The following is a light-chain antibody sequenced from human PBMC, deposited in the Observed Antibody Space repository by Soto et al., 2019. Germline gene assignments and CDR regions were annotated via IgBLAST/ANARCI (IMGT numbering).Light chain of an antibody. CDR3: QQRSNWPQIT. Sequence: EIVLTQSPATLSLSPGERATLSCRASQSVSKYLAWYQQKPGQAPRLLIHDASNRATGIPARFSGSGSGTDFTLTISSLEPEDFGVYYCQQRSNWPQITFGGGKKVEIK. J-gene: IGKJ4*01. V-gene: IGKV3-11*01. CDR1: QSVSKY. CDR2: DAS.